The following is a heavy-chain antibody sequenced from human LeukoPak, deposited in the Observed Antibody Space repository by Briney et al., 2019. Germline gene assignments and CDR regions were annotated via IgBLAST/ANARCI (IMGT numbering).Heavy chain of an antibody. Sequence: PSETLSPTCTVSGGSISSGGYYWSWIRQHPGKGLEWIGYIYYSGSTYYNPSLKSRVTISVDTSKNQFSLKLSSVTAADTAVYYCARVTSPYYYDSSGYPIFDYWGQGTLVTVSS. CDR3: ARVTSPYYYDSSGYPIFDY. CDR2: IYYSGST. CDR1: GGSISSGGYY. J-gene: IGHJ4*02. V-gene: IGHV4-30-4*08. D-gene: IGHD3-22*01.